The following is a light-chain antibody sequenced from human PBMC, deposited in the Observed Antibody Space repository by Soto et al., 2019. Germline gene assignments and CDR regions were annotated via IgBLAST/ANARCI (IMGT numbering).Light chain of an antibody. CDR2: LGS. CDR1: QSLMHSNGYKY. Sequence: DIVMTQSPLSLPVTPGEPASISCRSSQSLMHSNGYKYVDWYLQKPGQSPQLLIYLGSNRASGVPDRFSGSGSGTDFTLKISRVEAEDVWVYYCMQALQTPPTFGQGTKVEIK. J-gene: IGKJ1*01. CDR3: MQALQTPPT. V-gene: IGKV2-28*01.